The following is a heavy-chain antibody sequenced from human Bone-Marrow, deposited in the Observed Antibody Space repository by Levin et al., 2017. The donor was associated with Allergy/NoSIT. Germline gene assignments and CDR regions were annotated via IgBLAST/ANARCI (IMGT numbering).Heavy chain of an antibody. CDR1: GFTVSSHY. Sequence: GESLKISCAASGFTVSSHYMSWVRQAPGKGLEWVSVIYSGGTTYYADSVKGRFTISRDNSKNTLYLQMNSLRAEDTAVYYCARGGPEGSFDYWGQGTLVTVSS. V-gene: IGHV3-66*01. D-gene: IGHD3-16*01. J-gene: IGHJ4*02. CDR3: ARGGPEGSFDY. CDR2: IYSGGTT.